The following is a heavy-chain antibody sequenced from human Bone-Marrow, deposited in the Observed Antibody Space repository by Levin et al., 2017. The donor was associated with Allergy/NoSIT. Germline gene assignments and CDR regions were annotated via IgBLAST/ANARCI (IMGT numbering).Heavy chain of an antibody. CDR2: IKSKTDGGTT. Sequence: GGSLRLSCAASGFTFSNAWMNWVRQAPGKGLEWVGRIKSKTDGGTTDYAAPVKGRFTISRDDSKNTLYLQMNSLKTEDTAVYYCTTDPGLAYCGGDCYSGLDYWGQGTLVTVSS. J-gene: IGHJ4*02. CDR3: TTDPGLAYCGGDCYSGLDY. V-gene: IGHV3-15*07. CDR1: GFTFSNAW. D-gene: IGHD2-21*02.